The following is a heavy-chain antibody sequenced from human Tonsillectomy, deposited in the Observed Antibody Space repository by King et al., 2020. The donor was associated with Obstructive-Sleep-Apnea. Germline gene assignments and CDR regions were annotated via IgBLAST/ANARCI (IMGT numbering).Heavy chain of an antibody. Sequence: VQLVESGGGVVQPGRSLRLSCAASGFTFSSYGMHWVRQAPGKGLEWVAFIRDDGSNKYYADSVKGRFTISRDNSKNTLYLQMNSLRAEDTAVYYCATDFNLGAGSGSPNYYYYYGMDVWGQGTTVTVSS. J-gene: IGHJ6*02. V-gene: IGHV3-30*02. CDR2: IRDDGSNK. CDR3: ATDFNLGAGSGSPNYYYYYGMDV. CDR1: GFTFSSYG. D-gene: IGHD3-10*01.